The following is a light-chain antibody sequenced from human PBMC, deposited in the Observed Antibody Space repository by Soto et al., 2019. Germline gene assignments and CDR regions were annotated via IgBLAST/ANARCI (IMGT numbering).Light chain of an antibody. CDR3: SSYISSSTPYV. V-gene: IGLV2-14*01. CDR2: DVT. J-gene: IGLJ1*01. Sequence: QSVLTQPASVSGSPGQSITISCTGTSSDVDGYDFVSWYQQHPGKAPKLMIYDVTNRPSGVSDRLSGSKSGNTASLTISGLQAEDEADYYCSSYISSSTPYVFGTGTKVTVL. CDR1: SSDVDGYDF.